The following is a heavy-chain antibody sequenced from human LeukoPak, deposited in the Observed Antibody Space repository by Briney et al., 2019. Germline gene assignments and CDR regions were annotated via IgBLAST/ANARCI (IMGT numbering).Heavy chain of an antibody. CDR3: AREPGYSYGNPDHDAFDI. Sequence: GESLETSCKGPGSPFTSFYMHWVRQAPGQGLGWSGIINHSGGSTSYAQKFQGRVTMTRDMSTSTVYMELSSLRSEDTAVYYCAREPGYSYGNPDHDAFDIWGQGTMVTVSS. CDR2: INHSGGST. CDR1: GSPFTSFY. J-gene: IGHJ3*02. V-gene: IGHV1-46*01. D-gene: IGHD5-18*01.